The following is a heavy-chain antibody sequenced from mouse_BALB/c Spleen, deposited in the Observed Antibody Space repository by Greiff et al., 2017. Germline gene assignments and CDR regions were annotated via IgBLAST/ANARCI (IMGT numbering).Heavy chain of an antibody. CDR1: GFTFSSYG. V-gene: IGHV5-6*02. Sequence: EVMLVESGGDLVKPGGSLKLSCTASGFTFSSYGMSWVRQTPDKRLEWVATISSGGSYTYYPDSVKGRFTISRDNAKNTLYLQMSSLKSEDTAMYYCARQGGTRKFAYWGQGTLVTVSA. CDR2: ISSGGSYT. J-gene: IGHJ3*01. CDR3: ARQGGTRKFAY. D-gene: IGHD3-3*01.